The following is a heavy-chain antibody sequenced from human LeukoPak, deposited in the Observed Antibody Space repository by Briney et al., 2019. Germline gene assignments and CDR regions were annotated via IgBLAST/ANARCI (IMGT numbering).Heavy chain of an antibody. V-gene: IGHV3-23*01. CDR3: AKRREPGYCSSTSCYSPFDY. CDR1: GFTFSSYA. Sequence: GGSLRLSCAASGFTFSSYAMSWVRQAPGKGLEWVSAISGSGGSTYYADSVKGRITISRDNSKNTLYLQMNSLRAEDTAVYYCAKRREPGYCSSTSCYSPFDYWGQGTLVTVSS. D-gene: IGHD2-2*01. J-gene: IGHJ4*02. CDR2: ISGSGGST.